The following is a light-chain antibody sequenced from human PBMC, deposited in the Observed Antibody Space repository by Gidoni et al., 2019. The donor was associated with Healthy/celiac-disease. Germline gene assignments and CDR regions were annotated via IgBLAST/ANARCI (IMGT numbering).Light chain of an antibody. Sequence: DIQMTQSPSSLSASVGDRVTITGRASQSISSYLNWYQQKPGNAPKLLIYAASSLQSGVPSRFSGSGSGTDFTLTISSLQPEDFATYYCQQSYSTPLTFGPGTKVDIK. CDR2: AAS. J-gene: IGKJ3*01. V-gene: IGKV1-39*01. CDR3: QQSYSTPLT. CDR1: QSISSY.